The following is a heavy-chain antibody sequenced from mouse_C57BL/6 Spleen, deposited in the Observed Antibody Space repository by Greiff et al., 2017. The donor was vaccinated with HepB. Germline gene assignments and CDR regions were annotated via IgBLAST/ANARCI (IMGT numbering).Heavy chain of an antibody. CDR3: ARQHSNSLYYFDY. CDR2: IWSGRST. CDR1: GFSLTSYG. V-gene: IGHV2-2*01. D-gene: IGHD2-5*01. J-gene: IGHJ2*01. Sequence: VKLQQSGPGLVQPSQSLSITCTVSGFSLTSYGVHWVRQSPGKGLEWLGVIWSGRSTDYNAAFISRLSISKDNSKSQVFFKMNSLQADDTAIYYCARQHSNSLYYFDYWGQGTTLTVSS.